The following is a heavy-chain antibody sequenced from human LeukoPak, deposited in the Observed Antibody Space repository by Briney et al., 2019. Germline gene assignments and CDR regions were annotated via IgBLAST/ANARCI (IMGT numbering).Heavy chain of an antibody. CDR3: ARNNPSYDFWNGLQGAFDI. V-gene: IGHV4-39*01. J-gene: IGHJ3*02. D-gene: IGHD3/OR15-3a*01. CDR2: TYYSGST. CDR1: GGSISSSSYY. Sequence: SETLSLTCTVSGGSISSSSYYWGWIRQPPGKGLEWIGSTYYSGSTYYNPSLKSRVTISVDTSKNQFSLKLSSVTAADTAVYYCARNNPSYDFWNGLQGAFDIWGQGTMVTVSS.